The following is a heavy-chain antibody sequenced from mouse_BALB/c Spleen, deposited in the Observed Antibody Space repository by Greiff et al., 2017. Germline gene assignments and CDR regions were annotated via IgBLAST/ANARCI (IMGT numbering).Heavy chain of an antibody. D-gene: IGHD2-2*01. Sequence: EVKLMESGAELVRSGASVKLSCTASGFNIKDYYMHWVKQRPEQGLEWIGWIDPENGDTEYAPKFQGKATMTADTSSNTAYLQLSSLTSEDTAVYYCNARAYGYGGFSMDYWGQGTSVTVSS. V-gene: IGHV14-4*02. CDR3: NARAYGYGGFSMDY. J-gene: IGHJ4*01. CDR1: GFNIKDYY. CDR2: IDPENGDT.